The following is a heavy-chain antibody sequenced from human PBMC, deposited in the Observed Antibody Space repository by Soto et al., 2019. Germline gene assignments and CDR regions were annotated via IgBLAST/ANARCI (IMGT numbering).Heavy chain of an antibody. J-gene: IGHJ3*02. CDR3: ARTIAVVTPRAFDI. CDR1: GGSVSSGSYY. V-gene: IGHV4-61*01. Sequence: SETLSLTCTVSGGSVSSGSYYWSWIRQPPGKGLEWIGYIYYSGSTNYNPSLKSRVTISVDTSKNQFSLKLSSVTAADTAVYYCARTIAVVTPRAFDIWGQGTMVT. CDR2: IYYSGST. D-gene: IGHD2-15*01.